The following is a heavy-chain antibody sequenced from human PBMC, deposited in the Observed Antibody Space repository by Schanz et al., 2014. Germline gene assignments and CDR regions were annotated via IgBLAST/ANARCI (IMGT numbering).Heavy chain of an antibody. V-gene: IGHV3-21*02. CDR2: ISSSGGHI. D-gene: IGHD1-26*01. CDR1: GFTVSSNY. J-gene: IGHJ4*02. Sequence: EVQLVESGGGLVQPGGSLRLSCAASGFTVSSNYMSWVRQAPGKGLEWVSSISSSGGHIYYADSVKGRFTITRDIAKNSLSLQMNSLRAEDTAVYYCAGDWASGRYYSDYWGQGTLVTVSS. CDR3: AGDWASGRYYSDY.